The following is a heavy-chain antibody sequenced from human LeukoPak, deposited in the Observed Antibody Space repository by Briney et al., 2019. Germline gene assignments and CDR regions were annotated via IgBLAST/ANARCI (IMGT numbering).Heavy chain of an antibody. CDR1: GFTFSRYW. V-gene: IGHV3-23*01. CDR3: AKVYGDYVLRWFDP. Sequence: GGSLRLSCAASGFTFSRYWMSWVRQAPGKGLEWVSAISGSGGSTYYADSVKGRFTISRDNSKNTLYLQMNSLRAEDTAVYYCAKVYGDYVLRWFDPWGQGTLVTVSS. D-gene: IGHD4-17*01. J-gene: IGHJ5*02. CDR2: ISGSGGST.